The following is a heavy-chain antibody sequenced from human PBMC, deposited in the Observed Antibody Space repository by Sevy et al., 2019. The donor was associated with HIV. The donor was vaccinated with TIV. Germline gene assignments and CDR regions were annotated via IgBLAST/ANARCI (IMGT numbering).Heavy chain of an antibody. CDR3: ARDTCSGDYDFWSGPPGAPGY. CDR1: GYTFTGYY. CDR2: INPNSGGT. J-gene: IGHJ4*02. D-gene: IGHD3-3*01. Sequence: ASVKVSCKASGYTFTGYYMHWVRQAPGQGLEWMGRINPNSGGTNYAQKFQGRVTMTRDTSISTAYMELSRLRSDDTAVYYCARDTCSGDYDFWSGPPGAPGYWGQGTLVTVSS. V-gene: IGHV1-2*06.